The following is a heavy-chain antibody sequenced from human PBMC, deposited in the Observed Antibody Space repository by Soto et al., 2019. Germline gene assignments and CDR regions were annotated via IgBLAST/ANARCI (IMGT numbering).Heavy chain of an antibody. D-gene: IGHD3-16*01. CDR1: GGSISDYF. CDR3: ARLGTNGQTLDY. CDR2: IYTSGST. J-gene: IGHJ4*02. Sequence: SETLSLTCTVSGGSISDYFWTWIRQPAGKGLEWIGRIYTSGSTNYSPSLKSRVTMSVDTSKNQFSLKLSSVTAADTAVYYCARLGTNGQTLDYWGQGTLVTVS. V-gene: IGHV4-4*07.